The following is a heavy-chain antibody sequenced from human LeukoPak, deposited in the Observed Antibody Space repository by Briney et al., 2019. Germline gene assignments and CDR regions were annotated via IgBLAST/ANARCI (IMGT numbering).Heavy chain of an antibody. CDR2: IVVGSGNT. J-gene: IGHJ5*02. CDR1: GFTFTSSA. CDR3: AAARVRGVHNWFDP. D-gene: IGHD3-10*01. Sequence: SVKVSCKASGFTFTSSAMQWVRQARGQRLEWIGWIVVGSGNTNYAQKFQERVTITRDMSTSTAYMELSSLRSEDTAVYYCAAARVRGVHNWFDPWGQGTLVTVSS. V-gene: IGHV1-58*02.